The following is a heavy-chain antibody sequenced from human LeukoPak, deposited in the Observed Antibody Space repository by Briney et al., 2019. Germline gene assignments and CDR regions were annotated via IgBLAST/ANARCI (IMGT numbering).Heavy chain of an antibody. D-gene: IGHD5-18*01. V-gene: IGHV1-8*01. Sequence: ASVKVSCKASGYTFTSNYIQWVRQAPGQGLEWMGWMNPNSGNTGYAQKFQGRVTMTRNTSISTAYMELSSLRSEDTAVYYCARGGVIMVTDYWGQGTLVTVSS. CDR2: MNPNSGNT. CDR3: ARGGVIMVTDY. J-gene: IGHJ4*02. CDR1: GYTFTSNY.